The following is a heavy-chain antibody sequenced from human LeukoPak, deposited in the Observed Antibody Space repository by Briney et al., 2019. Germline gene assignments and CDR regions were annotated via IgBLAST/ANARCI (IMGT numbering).Heavy chain of an antibody. CDR2: ISWNSGSQ. CDR3: AKEGSVCTNGICRYFDY. D-gene: IGHD2-8*01. V-gene: IGHV3-9*01. CDR1: GFTFGGSA. Sequence: PGRSLRVSCAASGFTFGGSAMHWVRQAPGNGLEWVSAISWNSGSQRYADCVQGRFTISRDNAKNSLYLQMDSLRAEDTALYYCAKEGSVCTNGICRYFDYWGQGTLVTVSS. J-gene: IGHJ4*02.